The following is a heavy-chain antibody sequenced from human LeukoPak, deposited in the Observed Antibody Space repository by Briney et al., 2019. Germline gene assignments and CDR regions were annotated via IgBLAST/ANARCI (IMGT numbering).Heavy chain of an antibody. CDR3: AREYPPRYSSDAFDI. J-gene: IGHJ3*02. D-gene: IGHD5-18*01. CDR1: GFTFSSNA. Sequence: GGSLRLSCAASGFTFSSNAMSWVRQAPGKGLEWVANIKQGGSEIYYVDSVKGRFTNSRDNAKNSQYLQMNSLRAEDTAVYYCAREYPPRYSSDAFDIWGRGTMVTVSS. V-gene: IGHV3-7*01. CDR2: IKQGGSEI.